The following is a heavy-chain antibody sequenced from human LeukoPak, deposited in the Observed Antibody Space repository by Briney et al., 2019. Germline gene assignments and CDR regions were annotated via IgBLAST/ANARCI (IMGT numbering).Heavy chain of an antibody. CDR3: ARDAPTDFWSGYYTNYYYYGMDV. CDR2: ISSSSYI. Sequence: GGSLRLSCAASGFTFSSYSMNWVRQAPGKGLEWVSSISSSSYIYYADSVKGRFTISRDNAKNSLYLQMNSLRAEDTAVYYCARDAPTDFWSGYYTNYYYYGMDVWGQGTTVTVSS. CDR1: GFTFSSYS. J-gene: IGHJ6*02. V-gene: IGHV3-21*01. D-gene: IGHD3-3*01.